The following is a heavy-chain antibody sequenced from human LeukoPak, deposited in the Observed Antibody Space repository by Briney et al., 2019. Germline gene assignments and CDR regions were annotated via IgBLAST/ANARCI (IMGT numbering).Heavy chain of an antibody. CDR2: FDPEDGET. CDR3: ATGLGWAGQGNWFDP. Sequence: GASVKVSCKASGYTLTELSMHWVRQAPGKGLEWMGGFDPEDGETIYAQKFQGRVTMTEDTSTGTAYMELSSLGSEDTAVYYCATGLGWAGQGNWFDPWGQGTLVTVSS. D-gene: IGHD6-19*01. CDR1: GYTLTELS. J-gene: IGHJ5*02. V-gene: IGHV1-24*01.